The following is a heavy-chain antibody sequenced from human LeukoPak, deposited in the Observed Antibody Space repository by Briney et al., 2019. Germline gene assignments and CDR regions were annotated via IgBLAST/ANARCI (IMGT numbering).Heavy chain of an antibody. Sequence: PGGSLRLSCAASGFNFGEFWMAWVRQTPGMGLEWVADIKEDGSESFYVDSVKGRFTISRDNAKQLLYLQMNSLRAEDTAVYYCARVYSSSWYSGYLYMDVWGRGTLVTVSS. CDR2: IKEDGSES. J-gene: IGHJ2*01. D-gene: IGHD6-13*01. CDR3: ARVYSSSWYSGYLYMDV. V-gene: IGHV3-7*01. CDR1: GFNFGEFW.